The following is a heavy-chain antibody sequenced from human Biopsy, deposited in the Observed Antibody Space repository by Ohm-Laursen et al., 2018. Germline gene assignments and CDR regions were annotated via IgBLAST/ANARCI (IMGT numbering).Heavy chain of an antibody. CDR2: IRVHGNEE. CDR3: ARGNGPSA. Sequence: SLILSCVASGIPFNSDWMSWDRQGPGKGQEWVAIIRVHGNEEFDVDSVNGGFTIARDNARNSVYLQMNSLKTEDTAIYYCARGNGPSAWGQGTLVKFSS. CDR1: GIPFNSDW. V-gene: IGHV3-7*04. D-gene: IGHD4-11*01. J-gene: IGHJ5*02.